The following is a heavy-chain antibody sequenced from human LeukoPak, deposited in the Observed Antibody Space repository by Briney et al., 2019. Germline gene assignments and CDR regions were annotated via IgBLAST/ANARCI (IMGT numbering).Heavy chain of an antibody. D-gene: IGHD3-10*01. CDR3: ARDSSPMVRGVLDI. CDR2: ISAYNGNT. V-gene: IGHV1-18*01. J-gene: IGHJ3*02. CDR1: GYTFTSYG. Sequence: GASVKVSCKASGYTFTSYGISWVRQAPGQGLEWMGWISAYNGNTNYAQKLQGRVTMTTDTSTSTAYVELRSLRSDDTAVYYCARDSSPMVRGVLDIWGQGTMVTVSS.